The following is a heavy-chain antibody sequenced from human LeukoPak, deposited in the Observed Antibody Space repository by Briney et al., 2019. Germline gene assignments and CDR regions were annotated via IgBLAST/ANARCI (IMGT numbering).Heavy chain of an antibody. V-gene: IGHV4-34*01. Sequence: KPSETLSLTCAVYGGSFTGYYWSWIRQPPGTGLEWIGEINHSGSTNYNPSLKSRVTISVDTSKNQFSLKLSSMTAADTAVNYCARSQLQLDYYGMDIWGQGTTVTVSS. CDR2: INHSGST. CDR1: GGSFTGYY. D-gene: IGHD4-11*01. CDR3: ARSQLQLDYYGMDI. J-gene: IGHJ6*02.